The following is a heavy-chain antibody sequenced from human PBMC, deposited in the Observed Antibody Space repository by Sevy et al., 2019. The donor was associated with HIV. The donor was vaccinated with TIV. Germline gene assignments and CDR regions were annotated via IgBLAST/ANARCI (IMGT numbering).Heavy chain of an antibody. Sequence: GGSLRLSCAASGFTFSGSGMHWVRQASGKGLEWVGRIRSKANSYATAYAASVKGRFTISRDDSKNTAYLQMNSLKTEDTAVYYCTSHGTTRGGFDDYWGQGTLVTVSS. J-gene: IGHJ4*02. D-gene: IGHD1-1*01. CDR3: TSHGTTRGGFDDY. CDR2: IRSKANSYAT. CDR1: GFTFSGSG. V-gene: IGHV3-73*01.